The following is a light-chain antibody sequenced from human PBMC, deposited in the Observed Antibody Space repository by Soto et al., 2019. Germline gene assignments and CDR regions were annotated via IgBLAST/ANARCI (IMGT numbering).Light chain of an antibody. J-gene: IGKJ1*01. V-gene: IGKV1-39*01. CDR1: QSIVVY. CDR3: QQTYSTPPS. Sequence: DIQMTQSPSSLSASVGDRVTITCRASQSIVVYLNWYQQKPGKAPNLLIYAASNLQSGVPSRFSGSGSGTDFTLTITRLQPEDFATYYCQQTYSTPPSFAQGTKVEIK. CDR2: AAS.